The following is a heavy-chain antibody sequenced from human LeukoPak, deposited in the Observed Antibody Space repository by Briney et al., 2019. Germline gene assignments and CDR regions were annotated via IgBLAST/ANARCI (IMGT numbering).Heavy chain of an antibody. D-gene: IGHD5-12*01. V-gene: IGHV3-20*04. CDR1: GFTFDDYG. CDR2: INWNGGST. CDR3: AREMVDIVATTSLDY. J-gene: IGHJ4*02. Sequence: GGSLRLSCAASGFTFDDYGMSWVRQAPGKGLEWASGINWNGGSTGYADSVKGRFTISRDNAKNSLYLQMNSLRAEDTALYYCAREMVDIVATTSLDYWGQGTLVTVSS.